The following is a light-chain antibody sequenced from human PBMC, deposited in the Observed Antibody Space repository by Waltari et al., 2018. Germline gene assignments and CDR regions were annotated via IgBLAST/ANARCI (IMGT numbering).Light chain of an antibody. CDR1: QSPVPSDGKTY. CDR3: RKRLLVPLP. V-gene: IGKV2D-29*01. Sequence: DIVMTPTPLPLSVTPGLPASIPCTSRQSPVPSDGKTYLSGYFQKAGQPPQLLIYEGSNRVIGVADRFEGSGSETDFTHEISRVEAEDFGIFDCRKRLLVPLPLGAGTKV. CDR2: EGS. J-gene: IGKJ4*01.